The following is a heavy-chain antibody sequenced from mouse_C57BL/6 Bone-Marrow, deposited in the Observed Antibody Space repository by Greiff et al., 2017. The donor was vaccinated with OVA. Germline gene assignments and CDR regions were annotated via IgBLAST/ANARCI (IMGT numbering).Heavy chain of an antibody. CDR2: ISDGGSYT. CDR3: ARDDYSNSYYFDY. J-gene: IGHJ2*01. Sequence: EVKLEESGGGLVKPGASLKLSCAASGFTFSSYAMSWVRQTPEKRLEWVATISDGGSYTYYPDNVKGRFTITRDNAKNNRYLQMSHLKSEDTAMYYCARDDYSNSYYFDYWGQGTTLTVSS. D-gene: IGHD2-5*01. CDR1: GFTFSSYA. V-gene: IGHV5-4*01.